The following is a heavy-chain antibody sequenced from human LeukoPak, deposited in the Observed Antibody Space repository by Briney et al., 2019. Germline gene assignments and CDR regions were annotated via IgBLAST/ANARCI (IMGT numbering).Heavy chain of an antibody. V-gene: IGHV3-21*05. CDR3: ARPRGPNDY. Sequence: GSLRLSCAASGFTFSIYEMNWVRQAPGKGLEWISHINTDSSYIYYADSVKGRFTISRDNAKNSLYLQMNSLRAEDTAVYYCARPRGPNDYWGQGTLVTVSS. D-gene: IGHD3-10*01. J-gene: IGHJ4*02. CDR2: INTDSSYI. CDR1: GFTFSIYE.